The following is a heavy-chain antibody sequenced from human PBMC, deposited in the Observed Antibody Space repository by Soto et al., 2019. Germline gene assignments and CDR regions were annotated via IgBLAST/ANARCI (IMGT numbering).Heavy chain of an antibody. Sequence: QVQLVESGGGVVQPGRSLRLSCAASGFTFRNYAMHWVRQVRQAPGQGLEWVAVISYDGSNQFYADSVKGRFTIPRDDSKNTLYLEMNSLRADDTAVYYCARDDYASTGRNSGFDYWGQGTLVTVSS. D-gene: IGHD3-22*01. CDR2: ISYDGSNQ. J-gene: IGHJ4*02. V-gene: IGHV3-30-3*01. CDR1: GFTFRNYA. CDR3: ARDDYASTGRNSGFDY.